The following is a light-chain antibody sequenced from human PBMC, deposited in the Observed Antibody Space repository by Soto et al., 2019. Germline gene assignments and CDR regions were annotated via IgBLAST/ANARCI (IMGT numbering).Light chain of an antibody. J-gene: IGLJ1*01. Sequence: SVLTQPAAVTVSRGQSNSIACTGASSGVHGYDYGSWYQQDTGKAPKIMQYAVRTGPAALSNPLSSSRSGNTASLTISVRQAEAEADCSSNSYSSTPTVVFGTGTKVTV. CDR2: AVR. V-gene: IGLV2-14*01. CDR3: NSYSSTPTVV. CDR1: SSGVHGYDY.